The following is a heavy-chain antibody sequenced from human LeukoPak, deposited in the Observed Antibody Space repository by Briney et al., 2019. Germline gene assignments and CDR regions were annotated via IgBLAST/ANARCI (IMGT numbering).Heavy chain of an antibody. J-gene: IGHJ4*02. D-gene: IGHD6-13*01. CDR3: ARDNVAAAGNFDY. CDR1: GGTFSSYA. V-gene: IGHV7-4-1*02. Sequence: ASVKVSCKASGGTFSSYAISWVRQAPGQGLEWMGWINTNTGNPTYAQGFTGRFVFSLDTSVSTAYLQISSLKAEDTAVYYCARDNVAAAGNFDYWGQGTLVTVSS. CDR2: INTNTGNP.